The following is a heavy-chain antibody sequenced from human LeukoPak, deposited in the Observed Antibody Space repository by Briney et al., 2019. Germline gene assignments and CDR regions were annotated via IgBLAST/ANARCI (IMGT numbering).Heavy chain of an antibody. Sequence: SETLSLTCTVSGGSISSYYWSWIRQPPGKGLEWIGYIYYSGSTNYNPSLKSRVTISVDTSKNQFSLKLSSVTAADTAVYYCARDTLTRGFFDYWGQGTLVTVSS. CDR1: GGSISSYY. J-gene: IGHJ4*02. D-gene: IGHD5-12*01. CDR3: ARDTLTRGFFDY. CDR2: IYYSGST. V-gene: IGHV4-59*01.